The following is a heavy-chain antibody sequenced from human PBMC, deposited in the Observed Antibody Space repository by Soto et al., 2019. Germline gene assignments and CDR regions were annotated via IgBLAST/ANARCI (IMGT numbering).Heavy chain of an antibody. Sequence: ASVKVSCKASGYTFFKYFIHWVRQAPGQGLGWIGIINPSRGSATYGPIFQGRVSLTTDMPTSTAYMELSSLRSEDTAIYYCARPLIGNTIDLWGQGTSVTVS. J-gene: IGHJ3*01. CDR3: ARPLIGNTIDL. CDR2: INPSRGSA. V-gene: IGHV1-46*01. CDR1: GYTFFKYF. D-gene: IGHD1-7*01.